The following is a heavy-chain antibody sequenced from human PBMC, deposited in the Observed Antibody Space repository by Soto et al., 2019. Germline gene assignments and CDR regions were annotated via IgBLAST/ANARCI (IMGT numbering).Heavy chain of an antibody. CDR3: AKDAGGAFYYGSGSYYKPYYYYGMDV. CDR1: GFTFSSYA. D-gene: IGHD3-10*01. V-gene: IGHV3-23*01. Sequence: GGSLRLSCAASGFTFSSYAMSWVRQAPGKGLEWVSAISGSGGSTYYADSVKGRFTISRDNSKNTLYLQMNSLRAEDTAVYYCAKDAGGAFYYGSGSYYKPYYYYGMDVWGQGTTVTVSS. J-gene: IGHJ6*02. CDR2: ISGSGGST.